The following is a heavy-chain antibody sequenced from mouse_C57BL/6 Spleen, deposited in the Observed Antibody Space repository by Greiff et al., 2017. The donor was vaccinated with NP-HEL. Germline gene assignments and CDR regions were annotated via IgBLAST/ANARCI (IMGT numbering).Heavy chain of an antibody. Sequence: QVQLQQSGAELARPGASVKLSCKASGYTFTSYGISWVKQRTGQGLGWIGEIYPRSGNTYYNEKFKGKATLTADKSSSTAYMELRSLTSEDSAVYFCAREGIRYDYFDYWGQGTTLTVSS. V-gene: IGHV1-81*01. D-gene: IGHD2-3*01. CDR3: AREGIRYDYFDY. CDR2: IYPRSGNT. CDR1: GYTFTSYG. J-gene: IGHJ2*01.